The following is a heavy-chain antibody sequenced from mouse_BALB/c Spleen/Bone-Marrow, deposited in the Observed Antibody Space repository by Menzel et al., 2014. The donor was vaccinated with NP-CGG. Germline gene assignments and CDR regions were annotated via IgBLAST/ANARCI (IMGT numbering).Heavy chain of an antibody. CDR1: GFNIKDTY. CDR3: ASYYYGSSGFAY. CDR2: IDPANGNI. V-gene: IGHV14-3*02. Sequence: EVQLVESGAELVKPGASVKLSCTASGFNIKDTYMHWVKQRPEQGLEWIGRIDPANGNIKYDPKFQGKATITADTSSNTAYLQLSSLTSEDTAVYYCASYYYGSSGFAYWGQGTLVTVSA. J-gene: IGHJ3*01. D-gene: IGHD1-1*01.